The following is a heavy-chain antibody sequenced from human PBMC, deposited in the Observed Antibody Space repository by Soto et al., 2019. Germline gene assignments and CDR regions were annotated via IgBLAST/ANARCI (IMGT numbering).Heavy chain of an antibody. CDR2: IIPIFGTA. V-gene: IGHV1-69*12. CDR3: ARSYTVATLYYGMDV. J-gene: IGHJ6*02. CDR1: GGTFSSYA. Sequence: QVPLVQSGAEVKKPGSSVKVSCKASGGTFSSYAISWVRQAPGQGLEWMGGIIPIFGTANYAQKFQGRVTITADESXXTAYMELCSLRSEDTGVYYCARSYTVATLYYGMDVWGQGTTVTVSS. D-gene: IGHD4-17*01.